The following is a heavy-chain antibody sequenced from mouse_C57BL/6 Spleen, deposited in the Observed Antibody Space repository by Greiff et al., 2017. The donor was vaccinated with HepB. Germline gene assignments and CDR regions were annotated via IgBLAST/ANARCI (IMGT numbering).Heavy chain of an antibody. Sequence: VQLQQPGAELVKPGASVKLSCKASGYTFTSYWMHWVKQRPGRGLEWIGRIGPNSGGTKYNEKFKSKATLTVDKPSSTAYMPLSSLTSEDSAVYYCASLYSWFAYWGQGTLVTVSA. D-gene: IGHD2-1*01. CDR2: IGPNSGGT. CDR1: GYTFTSYW. V-gene: IGHV1-72*01. CDR3: ASLYSWFAY. J-gene: IGHJ3*01.